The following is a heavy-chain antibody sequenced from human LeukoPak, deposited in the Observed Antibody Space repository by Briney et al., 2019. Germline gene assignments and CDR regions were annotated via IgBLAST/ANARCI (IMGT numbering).Heavy chain of an antibody. D-gene: IGHD6-13*01. Sequence: GGSLRRSCAASGFTFNDYYMSWIRQAPGKGLEWISYIGSSGGSINYADSVKGRFTISRDNAKNSLSLQMNSLRAEDTAVYYCVRGRTSGSSWPFDYWGQGTLVTVSS. J-gene: IGHJ4*02. CDR1: GFTFNDYY. V-gene: IGHV3-11*04. CDR2: IGSSGGSI. CDR3: VRGRTSGSSWPFDY.